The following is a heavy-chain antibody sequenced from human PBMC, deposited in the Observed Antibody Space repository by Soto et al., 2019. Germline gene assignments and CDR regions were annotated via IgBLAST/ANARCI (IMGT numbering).Heavy chain of an antibody. CDR3: AKGLSSRTYCLED. J-gene: IGHJ6*02. CDR1: GFSLSPYG. V-gene: IGHV3-30*18. CDR2: ISDDGSNQ. D-gene: IGHD1-26*01. Sequence: GLCRRLSCAASGFSLSPYGRHWVRQAPGKGLEWVAFISDDGSNQHYVDSVMGRFTISRDNAKEMLYLQMNSLTAEDTAVFYCAKGLSSRTYCLEDWGQETRVAVSS.